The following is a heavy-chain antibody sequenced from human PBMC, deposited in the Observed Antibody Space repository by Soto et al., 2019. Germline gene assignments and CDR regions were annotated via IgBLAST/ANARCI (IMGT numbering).Heavy chain of an antibody. CDR3: ATGSADSGSGPYAFDI. CDR1: GYTLTELS. V-gene: IGHV1-24*01. D-gene: IGHD1-26*01. Sequence: ASVKVSCKVSGYTLTELSMHWVRQAPGKGLEWMGGFDPEDGETIYAQKFRGRVTMTEDTSTDTAYMELSSLRSEDTAVYYCATGSADSGSGPYAFDIWGQGTMVTVSS. CDR2: FDPEDGET. J-gene: IGHJ3*02.